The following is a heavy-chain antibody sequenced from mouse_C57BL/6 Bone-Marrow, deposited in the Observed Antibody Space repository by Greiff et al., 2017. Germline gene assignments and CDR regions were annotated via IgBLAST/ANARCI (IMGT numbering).Heavy chain of an antibody. Sequence: VQLVESGAELVRPGTSVKVSCKASGYAFTNYLIEWVKQRPGQGLEWIGVINPGSGGTNYNEKFKGKATLTADKSSSTAYMQLSSLTSEDSAVYFCARGGGITTVVAPFAYWGQGTLVTVSA. V-gene: IGHV1-54*01. CDR2: INPGSGGT. CDR3: ARGGGITTVVAPFAY. D-gene: IGHD1-1*01. J-gene: IGHJ3*01. CDR1: GYAFTNYL.